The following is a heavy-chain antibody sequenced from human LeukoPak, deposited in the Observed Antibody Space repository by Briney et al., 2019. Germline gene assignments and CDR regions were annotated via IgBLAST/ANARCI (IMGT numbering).Heavy chain of an antibody. D-gene: IGHD6-13*01. J-gene: IGHJ4*02. V-gene: IGHV3-23*01. CDR1: GFTFNTYA. CDR3: ASRAHSSSRIYYFDY. CDR2: ISASGAGT. Sequence: GGSLRLSCAASGFTFNTYAMSWVRQAPGKGLEWVSSISASGAGTYYADSVKGRFTISRDNSENTVYLQMNSLRAEDTAVYYCASRAHSSSRIYYFDYWGQGTLVTVSS.